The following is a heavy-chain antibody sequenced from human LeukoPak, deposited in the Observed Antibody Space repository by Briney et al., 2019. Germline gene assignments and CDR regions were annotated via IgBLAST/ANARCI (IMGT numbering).Heavy chain of an antibody. V-gene: IGHV4-30-2*01. CDR1: GGSISSGGYS. Sequence: SQTLSLTCAVSGGSISSGGYSWSWIRQPPGKGLEWIGYIYHSGSTYYNPSLKSRVTISVDRSKNQFSLKLSSVTAADTAVYYCARARWDGGNWRAFDYWAREPWSPSPQ. J-gene: IGHJ4*02. CDR2: IYHSGST. CDR3: ARARWDGGNWRAFDY. D-gene: IGHD4-23*01.